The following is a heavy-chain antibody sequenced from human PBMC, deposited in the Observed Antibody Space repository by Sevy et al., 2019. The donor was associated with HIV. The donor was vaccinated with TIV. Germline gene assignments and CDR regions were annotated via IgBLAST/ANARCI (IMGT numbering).Heavy chain of an antibody. J-gene: IGHJ6*02. V-gene: IGHV3-21*01. CDR3: ARALANWEGVDV. CDR1: GFTFSSYS. D-gene: IGHD7-27*01. CDR2: VSSLSNYI. Sequence: GRSLRLSCAASGFTFSSYSMNWVRQAPGKGLEWVSSVSSLSNYIYYADSVKGRFTISRDNAKNSLYLQMNSLRAEDTAVYYCARALANWEGVDVWGQGTTVTVSS.